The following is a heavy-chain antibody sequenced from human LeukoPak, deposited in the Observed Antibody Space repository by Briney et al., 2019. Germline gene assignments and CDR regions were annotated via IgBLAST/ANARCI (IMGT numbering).Heavy chain of an antibody. J-gene: IGHJ4*02. CDR1: GYTFTGYY. Sequence: ASVKVSCKASGYTFTGYYMHWVRQAPGQGLEWMGWINPNSGGTNCAQKFQGRVTMTRNTSISTAYMELSSLRSEDTAVYYCARGGGVRGVINYWGQGTLVTVSS. CDR3: ARGGGVRGVINY. CDR2: INPNSGGT. D-gene: IGHD3-10*01. V-gene: IGHV1-2*02.